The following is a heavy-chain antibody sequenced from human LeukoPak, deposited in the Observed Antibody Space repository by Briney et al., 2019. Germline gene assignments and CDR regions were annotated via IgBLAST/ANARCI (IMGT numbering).Heavy chain of an antibody. J-gene: IGHJ5*02. CDR1: GGSISTYY. CDR2: IHYSGGT. D-gene: IGHD6-25*01. CDR3: ARRRPEGGSDGRYNWFDP. Sequence: SETLSLTCTVSGGSISTYYWGWIRQPPGKGLEWIGYIHYSGGTRYNPSLNSRATILIDTSKNQFSLQLSSVTAADTALYYCARRRPEGGSDGRYNWFDPWGQGSQVTVSS. V-gene: IGHV4-59*08.